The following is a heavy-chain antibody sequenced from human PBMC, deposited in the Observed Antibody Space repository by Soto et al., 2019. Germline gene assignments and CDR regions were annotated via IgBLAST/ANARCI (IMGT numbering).Heavy chain of an antibody. D-gene: IGHD1-26*01. CDR3: VKRSLLMAPT. CDR1: GRTFNINADF. Sequence: SATLSLTCTVSGRTFNINADFWYLAWIRQPPGKGLEWIGSIDNGGNTHYNAPLKSRVIISADTCKNQFSLSLNSVTAADTAVYYCVKRSLLMAPTWGQGIQVTVSS. CDR2: IDNGGNT. V-gene: IGHV4-39*01. J-gene: IGHJ4*02.